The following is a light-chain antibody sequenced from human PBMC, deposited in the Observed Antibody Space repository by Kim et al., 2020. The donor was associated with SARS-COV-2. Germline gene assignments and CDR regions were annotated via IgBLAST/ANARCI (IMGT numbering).Light chain of an antibody. CDR2: QDS. Sequence: VSPGQTASITCSGDKLGNKYACWYQQKPGQSPVLVIYQDSKRPSGIPERFSGSNSGNTATLTISGTQAIDEADYYCQAWDSSSVVFGGGTQLTVL. CDR1: KLGNKY. J-gene: IGLJ2*01. V-gene: IGLV3-1*01. CDR3: QAWDSSSVV.